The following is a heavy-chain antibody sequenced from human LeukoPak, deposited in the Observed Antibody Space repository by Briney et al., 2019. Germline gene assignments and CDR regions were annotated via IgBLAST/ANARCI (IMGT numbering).Heavy chain of an antibody. CDR3: VRDADWAFNF. CDR2: ITPEGRRK. D-gene: IGHD3/OR15-3a*01. Sequence: GGSLRLSCAASGFTFSGHWMHLARQRPGKGLEWVANITPEGRRKNYADSVRGRFTISRDNARNSLYLHMDSLRADDTAVYYCVRDADWAFNFWGQGALVTVSS. J-gene: IGHJ4*02. V-gene: IGHV3-7*03. CDR1: GFTFSGHW.